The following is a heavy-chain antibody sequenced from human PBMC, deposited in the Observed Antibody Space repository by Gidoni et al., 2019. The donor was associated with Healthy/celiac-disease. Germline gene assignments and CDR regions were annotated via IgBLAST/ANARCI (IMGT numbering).Heavy chain of an antibody. J-gene: IGHJ4*02. Sequence: QVHLHPSGAGLLKPSEPLSLTCAVSCGSFSGYYGSWIRQPPGKGLEWIGEINHSGSTNYNPSLKSRLTISVDTSKNQFSLKLSAVAAADTAGYYCARGIRGYSYGYRVDYWGQGTLVTVSS. CDR2: INHSGST. CDR1: CGSFSGYY. V-gene: IGHV4-34*01. D-gene: IGHD5-18*01. CDR3: ARGIRGYSYGYRVDY.